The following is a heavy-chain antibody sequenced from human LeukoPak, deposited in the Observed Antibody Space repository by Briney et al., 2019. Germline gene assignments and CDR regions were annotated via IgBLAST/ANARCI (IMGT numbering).Heavy chain of an antibody. D-gene: IGHD6-6*01. J-gene: IGHJ6*02. V-gene: IGHV3-53*01. CDR3: ASRGHSSSCDV. CDR1: GFTVSSSY. CDR2: IYSGGST. Sequence: GGSLRLSCAVSGFTVSSSYMSWVRQAPGKGLEWVSVIYSGGSTYYADSVKGRFTISRDNSKNTLYLQMNSLRAEDTAVYYCASRGHSSSCDVWGQGTTVTVSS.